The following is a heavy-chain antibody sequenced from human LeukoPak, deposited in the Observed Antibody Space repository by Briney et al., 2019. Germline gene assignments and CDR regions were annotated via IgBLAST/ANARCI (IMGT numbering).Heavy chain of an antibody. CDR1: GFTFSSYW. Sequence: PGGSLRLSCAASGFTFSSYWMHWVRQAPGKGLVWVSRINSDGSSTSYADSVKGRFTISRDNSKNTLYLQMNSLRAEDTAVYYCAKVLVTQLVRYFDYWGQGTLVTVSS. J-gene: IGHJ4*02. V-gene: IGHV3-74*01. D-gene: IGHD6-13*01. CDR3: AKVLVTQLVRYFDY. CDR2: INSDGSST.